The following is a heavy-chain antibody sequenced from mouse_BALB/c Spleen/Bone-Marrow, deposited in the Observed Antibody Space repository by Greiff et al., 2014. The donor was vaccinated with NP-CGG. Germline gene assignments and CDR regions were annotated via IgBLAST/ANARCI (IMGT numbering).Heavy chain of an antibody. D-gene: IGHD2-13*01. CDR1: GYTFTSYY. Sequence: QVQLQQSGAELVKPGASVKLSRKASGYTFTSYYMYWVKQRPGRGLEWIGEINPSNGGTNFNEKFKSKATLTVDKSSSTAYMQLSSLTSEDSAVYYCTREGDSPFAYWGQGTLVTVSA. V-gene: IGHV1S81*02. CDR2: INPSNGGT. J-gene: IGHJ3*01. CDR3: TREGDSPFAY.